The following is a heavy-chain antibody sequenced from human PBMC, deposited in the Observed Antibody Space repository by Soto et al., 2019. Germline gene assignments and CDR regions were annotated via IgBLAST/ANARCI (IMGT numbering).Heavy chain of an antibody. CDR1: GGSVSKYY. Sequence: SETLSLTCTVSGGSVSKYYWSWIRQPPGKGLESIGYIFYTGSTNYNPSLKSRVTISLDTPKNQFSLKLSSVTAADTAVYYCARHPGYYDILTGYTTHYFDYWGQGILVTVSS. V-gene: IGHV4-59*08. J-gene: IGHJ4*02. D-gene: IGHD3-9*01. CDR3: ARHPGYYDILTGYTTHYFDY. CDR2: IFYTGST.